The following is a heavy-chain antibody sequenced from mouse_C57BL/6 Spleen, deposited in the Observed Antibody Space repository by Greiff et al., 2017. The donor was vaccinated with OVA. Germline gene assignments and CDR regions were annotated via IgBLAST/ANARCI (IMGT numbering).Heavy chain of an antibody. CDR2: ISYDGST. D-gene: IGHD2-4*01. J-gene: IGHJ3*01. Sequence: EVKLMESGPGLVKPSQSLSLTCSVTGYSITSGYYWNWIRQFPGNKLAWMGYISYDGSTNYNPSLKNRISITRDTSKNQFFLKLNSVTTEDTATYYCARGGEYDYEFAYWGQGTLVTVSA. CDR3: ARGGEYDYEFAY. V-gene: IGHV3-6*01. CDR1: GYSITSGYY.